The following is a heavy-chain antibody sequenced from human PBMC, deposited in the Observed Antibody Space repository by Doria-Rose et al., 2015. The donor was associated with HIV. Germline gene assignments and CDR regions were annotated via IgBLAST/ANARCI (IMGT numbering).Heavy chain of an antibody. CDR1: GGSFSGYY. Sequence: QVQLQESGAGLVKPSETLSLTCAVFGGSFSGYYWSWIRQPPGKGLEWIGAINHSGSTNYKTSLKSRVTISSDTSKNLFSLKLSSVTAADTAVYYCARGLLRGGWNDVDYYYGMDVWGQGTTVTVSS. CDR3: ARGLLRGGWNDVDYYYGMDV. D-gene: IGHD1-1*01. J-gene: IGHJ6*02. V-gene: IGHV4-34*01. CDR2: INHSGST.